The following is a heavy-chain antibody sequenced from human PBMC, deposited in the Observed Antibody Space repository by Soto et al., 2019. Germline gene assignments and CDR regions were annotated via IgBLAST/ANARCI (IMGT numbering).Heavy chain of an antibody. J-gene: IGHJ4*02. Sequence: SETLSLTCTVSGGSISSNYWTWSRQPPGKGLEWIGYVYNSGSTNYNPSLKSRVTISEDTSKSQFSLKVNSMTAADTAVYYCARYRREAVAGYTLDNWGQGILVTVSS. V-gene: IGHV4-59*01. CDR2: VYNSGST. D-gene: IGHD6-13*01. CDR3: ARYRREAVAGYTLDN. CDR1: GGSISSNY.